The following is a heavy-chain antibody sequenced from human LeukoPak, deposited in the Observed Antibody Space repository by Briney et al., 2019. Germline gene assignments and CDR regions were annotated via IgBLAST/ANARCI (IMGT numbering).Heavy chain of an antibody. D-gene: IGHD3-16*01. CDR2: IYYSGST. Sequence: SETLSLTCTVSGGSISSYYWSWIRQPPGKGLEWIGYIYYSGSTNYNPSLKSRVTISVDTSKNQFSLKLSSVTAADTAVYYCARGGPSSKYFDLWGRGTRVTVSS. J-gene: IGHJ2*01. V-gene: IGHV4-59*08. CDR1: GGSISSYY. CDR3: ARGGPSSKYFDL.